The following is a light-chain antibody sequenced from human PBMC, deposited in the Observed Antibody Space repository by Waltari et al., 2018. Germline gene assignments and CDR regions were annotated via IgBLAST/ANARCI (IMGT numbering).Light chain of an antibody. CDR1: SNEIRSSNF. CDR3: CSYGGRTNLI. Sequence: QSALTQPASLSGSPGQSITISRTGTSNEIRSSNFFPWYQHHPGKAPKAIIYEGTMRPSGVSNRFSGSKSVNTASLTISGLQPEDEADYYCCSYGGRTNLIFGGGTKLTVL. J-gene: IGLJ2*01. CDR2: EGT. V-gene: IGLV2-23*01.